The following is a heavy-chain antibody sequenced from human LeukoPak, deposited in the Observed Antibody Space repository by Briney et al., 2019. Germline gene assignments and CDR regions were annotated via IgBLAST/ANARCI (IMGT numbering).Heavy chain of an antibody. J-gene: IGHJ3*02. CDR1: GFTFSSYT. D-gene: IGHD3-10*01. CDR3: VWFGEQPDAFDI. Sequence: GGSLRLSCAASGFTFSSYTMNWVRQPPGKGLEWVSNIGTSSTTIYYADSVKGRFTISRDNSKNTLYLQMNSLRAEDTAVYYCVWFGEQPDAFDIWGQGTMVTVSS. V-gene: IGHV3-48*01. CDR2: IGTSSTTI.